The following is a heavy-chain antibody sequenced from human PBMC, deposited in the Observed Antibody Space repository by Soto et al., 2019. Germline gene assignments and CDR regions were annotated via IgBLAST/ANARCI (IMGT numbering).Heavy chain of an antibody. D-gene: IGHD3-10*01. CDR3: ARRLRWVEVASGCCGSGSSKFVY. J-gene: IGHJ4*02. CDR2: IYHADSAT. CDR1: GYSFTSYW. Sequence: PGESLKISSKGSGYSFTSYWIGWVRQMPGKGLEWMGIIYHADSATRYRPSFQGQATISADKTISTADLQWSSLKASDTAMYYCARRLRWVEVASGCCGSGSSKFVYWGQGALVVVSS. V-gene: IGHV5-51*01.